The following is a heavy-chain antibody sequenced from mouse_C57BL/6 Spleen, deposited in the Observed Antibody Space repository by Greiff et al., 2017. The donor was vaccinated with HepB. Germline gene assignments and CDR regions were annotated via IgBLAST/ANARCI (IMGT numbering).Heavy chain of an antibody. CDR3: AREGDGYYEIYFDY. D-gene: IGHD2-3*01. V-gene: IGHV1-64*01. Sequence: QVQLKQPGAELVKPGASVKLSCKASGYTFTSYWMHWVKQRPGQGLEWIGMIHPNSGSTNYNEKFKSKATLTVDKSSSTAYMQLSSLTSEDSAVYYCAREGDGYYEIYFDYWGQGTTLTVSS. J-gene: IGHJ2*01. CDR2: IHPNSGST. CDR1: GYTFTSYW.